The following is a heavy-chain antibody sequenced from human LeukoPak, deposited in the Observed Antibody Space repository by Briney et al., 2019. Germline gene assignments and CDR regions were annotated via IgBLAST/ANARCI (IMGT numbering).Heavy chain of an antibody. D-gene: IGHD3-3*01. CDR3: ARGGAYYDFWSGYWKGDYFDY. J-gene: IGHJ4*02. V-gene: IGHV3-30-3*01. CDR2: ISYDGSNK. CDR1: GFTFSSYA. Sequence: GGSLRLSCAASGFTFSSYAMHWVRQAPGKGLEWVAVISYDGSNKYYADSVKGRFTISRDNSKNTLYLQMNSLRAEDTAVYYCARGGAYYDFWSGYWKGDYFDYWGQGTLVTVSS.